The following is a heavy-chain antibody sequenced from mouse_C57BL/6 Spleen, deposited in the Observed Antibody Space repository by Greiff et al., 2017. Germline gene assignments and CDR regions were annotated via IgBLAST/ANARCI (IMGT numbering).Heavy chain of an antibody. Sequence: DVKLVESEGGLVQPGSSMKLSCTASGFTFSDYYMAWVRQVPEKGLEWVANINYDGSSTYYLDSLKSRFIISRDNAKNILYLQMSSLKSEDTATYYCARGYYYGSSPGYFDYWGQGTTLTVSS. CDR3: ARGYYYGSSPGYFDY. CDR1: GFTFSDYY. V-gene: IGHV5-16*01. J-gene: IGHJ2*01. CDR2: INYDGSST. D-gene: IGHD1-1*01.